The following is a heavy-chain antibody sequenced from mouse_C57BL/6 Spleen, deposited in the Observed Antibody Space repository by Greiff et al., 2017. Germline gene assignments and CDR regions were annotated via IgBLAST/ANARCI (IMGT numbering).Heavy chain of an antibody. CDR1: GYTFTEYT. V-gene: IGHV1-62-2*01. J-gene: IGHJ1*03. D-gene: IGHD1-1*01. CDR2: FYPGSGSI. Sequence: QVQLQQSGAELVKPGASVKLSCKASGYTFTEYTIHWVKQRSGQGLEWIGWFYPGSGSIKYNEKFKDKATLTADKSSSTVYMELSRLTSEDSAVYFCARHEEYYGSSYETGWYFDVWGTGTTVTVSS. CDR3: ARHEEYYGSSYETGWYFDV.